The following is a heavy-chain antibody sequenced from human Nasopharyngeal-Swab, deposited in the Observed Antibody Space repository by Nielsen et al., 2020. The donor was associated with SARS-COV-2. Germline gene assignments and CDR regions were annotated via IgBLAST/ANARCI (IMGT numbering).Heavy chain of an antibody. D-gene: IGHD3-3*01. J-gene: IGHJ5*02. V-gene: IGHV1-46*01. CDR1: GYTFTSYY. Sequence: ASVKVSCKASGYTFTSYYMHWVRQAPGQGLEWMGIINPSGGSTRYAQKFQGRVTMTRDTSTSTVYMELSSLRSEDTAVYYCARGWNYDFWSGYSDMYNWFDPWGQGTLVTVSS. CDR2: INPSGGST. CDR3: ARGWNYDFWSGYSDMYNWFDP.